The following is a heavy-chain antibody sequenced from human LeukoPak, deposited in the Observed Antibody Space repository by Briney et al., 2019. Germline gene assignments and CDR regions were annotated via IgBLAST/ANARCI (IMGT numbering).Heavy chain of an antibody. D-gene: IGHD3-10*01. J-gene: IGHJ5*02. CDR3: AKDQSYYNWFDP. V-gene: IGHV3-23*01. CDR2: IDADGAAT. CDR1: GFTFTSYA. Sequence: GGSLRLSCAASGFTFTSYAMTWVRHSPGKGLEWVSSIDADGAATFYADSVKGRFSISRDNAKNTVGLQMHSLTAEDSAVYYCAKDQSYYNWFDPRGQGTLVTVSS.